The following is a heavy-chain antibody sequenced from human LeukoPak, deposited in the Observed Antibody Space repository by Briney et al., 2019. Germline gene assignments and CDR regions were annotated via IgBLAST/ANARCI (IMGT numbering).Heavy chain of an antibody. V-gene: IGHV5-51*01. CDR3: ARRVSGSYLDY. CDR2: IYPGDSDT. J-gene: IGHJ4*02. Sequence: GESLKISCKVSGYRFTSYWIGWVRQMPGKGLEWVGIIYPGDSDTRYSPSFQGQVTISADRSISTAYLQWNTLKASDTAMFYCARRVSGSYLDYWGQGTLVTVSS. D-gene: IGHD1-26*01. CDR1: GYRFTSYW.